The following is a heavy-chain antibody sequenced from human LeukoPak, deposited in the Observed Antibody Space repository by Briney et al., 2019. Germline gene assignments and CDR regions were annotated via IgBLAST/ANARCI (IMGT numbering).Heavy chain of an antibody. CDR2: ISWNSGII. V-gene: IGHV3-9*01. J-gene: IGHJ1*01. CDR1: GXTFDDSA. Sequence: GGSXRLSCXXSGXTFDDSAMXWVRQVPGKGLEWVSGISWNSGIIDYADSVKGRFTISRDNAKNSLYLQMNNLRPDDTAFYYCAKAPPYYSDSSGYFQHWGQGTLVTVSS. D-gene: IGHD3-22*01. CDR3: AKAPPYYSDSSGYFQH.